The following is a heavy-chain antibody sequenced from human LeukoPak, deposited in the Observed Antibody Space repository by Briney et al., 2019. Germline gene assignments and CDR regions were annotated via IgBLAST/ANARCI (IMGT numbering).Heavy chain of an antibody. CDR2: ISSSSSYT. D-gene: IGHD2-2*01. CDR3: ARQSSWWFDP. Sequence: PGGSLRLSCAASGFTSSDYYMSWIRQAPGKGLEWASYISSSSSYTNYADSVKGRFTISRDNAKNSLYLQMNSLRAEDTAVYYCARQSSWWFDPWGQGTLVTVSS. CDR1: GFTSSDYY. J-gene: IGHJ5*02. V-gene: IGHV3-11*06.